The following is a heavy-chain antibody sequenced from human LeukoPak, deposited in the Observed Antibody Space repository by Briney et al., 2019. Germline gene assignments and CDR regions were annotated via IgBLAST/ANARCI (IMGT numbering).Heavy chain of an antibody. Sequence: GGSLRLSCAASGFTFSSYGMSWVRQAPGKGLEWVSGINGSGGSAYYADSGKVRFTISRDNSKNTLYLQMSSRRAEDTAVYYCAKVLRYFDPAGGHYWGQGTLVTVSS. D-gene: IGHD3-9*01. CDR2: INGSGGSA. CDR1: GFTFSSYG. CDR3: AKVLRYFDPAGGHY. V-gene: IGHV3-23*01. J-gene: IGHJ4*02.